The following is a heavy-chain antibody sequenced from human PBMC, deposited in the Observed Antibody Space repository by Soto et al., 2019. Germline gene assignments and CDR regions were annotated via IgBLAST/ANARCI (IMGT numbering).Heavy chain of an antibody. V-gene: IGHV3-48*01. CDR2: ISSSSSTI. Sequence: VGSLRLPCAASGFTFSSYSMNWVRQAPGKGLEWVSYISSSSSTIYYADSVKGRFTISRDNAKNSLYLQMNSLRAEDTAVYYCARGGPDAFDIWGQGTMVTVSS. CDR1: GFTFSSYS. J-gene: IGHJ3*02. CDR3: ARGGPDAFDI.